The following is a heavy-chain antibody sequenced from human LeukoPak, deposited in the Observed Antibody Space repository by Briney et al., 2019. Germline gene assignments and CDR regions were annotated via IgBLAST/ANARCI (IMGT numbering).Heavy chain of an antibody. CDR2: ISGSGDNT. Sequence: GGSLRLSCAASGFTFSTYAMGWVRQAPGKGLEWVSAISGSGDNTYSADSVRGRFTISRDNSKNTLYLQMNSLRAADTAVYYCAKTPWNWYFDLWGRGTLVTVSS. J-gene: IGHJ2*01. CDR1: GFTFSTYA. D-gene: IGHD3-3*01. V-gene: IGHV3-23*01. CDR3: AKTPWNWYFDL.